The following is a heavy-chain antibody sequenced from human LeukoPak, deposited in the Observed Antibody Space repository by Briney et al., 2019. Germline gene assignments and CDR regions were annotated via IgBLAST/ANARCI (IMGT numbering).Heavy chain of an antibody. CDR1: GYTLTELS. CDR2: TITIFGTA. Sequence: ASVKVSCKVSGYTLTELSMHWVRQAPGQWLEWMGGTITIFGTANYAQKFQGRVTITADESTSTAYMELSSLRSEDTAVYYCARAQRKGYYYYGMDVWGQGTTVTVSS. V-gene: IGHV1-69*13. J-gene: IGHJ6*02. CDR3: ARAQRKGYYYYGMDV.